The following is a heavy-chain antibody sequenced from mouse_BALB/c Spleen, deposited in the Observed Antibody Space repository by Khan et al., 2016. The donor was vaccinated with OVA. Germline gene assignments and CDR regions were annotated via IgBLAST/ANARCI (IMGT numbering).Heavy chain of an antibody. Sequence: QVQLQQPGAELVKPGASVKLSCKASGYTFTSYWMHWVKQRPGQGLEWIGEINPSNGRTNYNEKFKSKATLTVDKSSSTAFMQLSSPTSGDSAGYYCARVITRDYWGQGTTLTVSS. D-gene: IGHD6-1*01. CDR2: INPSNGRT. J-gene: IGHJ2*01. CDR1: GYTFTSYW. V-gene: IGHV1S81*02. CDR3: ARVITRDY.